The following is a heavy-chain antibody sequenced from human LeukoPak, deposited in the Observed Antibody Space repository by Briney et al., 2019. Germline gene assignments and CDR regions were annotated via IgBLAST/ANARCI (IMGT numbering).Heavy chain of an antibody. CDR2: IIPIFGTA. D-gene: IGHD4-17*01. CDR1: GGTFSSYA. Sequence: SVKVSCKAFGGTFSSYAISWVRQAPGQGLEWMGGIIPIFGTANYAQKFQGRVTITADESTSTAYMELCSLRSEDTAVYYCARNDYGASGYWGQGTLVTVSS. J-gene: IGHJ4*02. CDR3: ARNDYGASGY. V-gene: IGHV1-69*13.